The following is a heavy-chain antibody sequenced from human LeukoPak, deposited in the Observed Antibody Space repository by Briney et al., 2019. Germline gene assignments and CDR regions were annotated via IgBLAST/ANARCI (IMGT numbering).Heavy chain of an antibody. Sequence: PSETLSLTCTVSGVSISSYYWSWIRQPPGKGLEWIGYIYYSGSTNYNPSLKSRVTISVDTSKNQFSPKLSSVTAADTAVYYCARASWVYYAIDYWGQGTLVTVSS. V-gene: IGHV4-59*01. D-gene: IGHD2-8*01. CDR3: ARASWVYYAIDY. CDR1: GVSISSYY. CDR2: IYYSGST. J-gene: IGHJ4*02.